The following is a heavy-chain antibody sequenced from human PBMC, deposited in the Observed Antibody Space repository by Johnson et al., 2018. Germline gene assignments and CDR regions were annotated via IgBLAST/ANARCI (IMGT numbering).Heavy chain of an antibody. J-gene: IGHJ2*01. CDR1: GFTFSSYW. V-gene: IGHV3-74*02. Sequence: VQLVESGGGLVQXGGSXRLXCAASGFTFSSYWMHWVRQAPGKGLVWVSRINSDGSSTYYVDSVKGRFTLSRDNAKNTLYLQMNSLSAEDTAVYNCARGADYPWYVDLWGRGTLVTVSS. CDR2: INSDGSST. CDR3: ARGADYPWYVDL. D-gene: IGHD3-10*01.